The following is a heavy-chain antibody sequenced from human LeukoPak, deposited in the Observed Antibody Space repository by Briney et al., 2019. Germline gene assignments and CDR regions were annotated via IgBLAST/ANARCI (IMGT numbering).Heavy chain of an antibody. V-gene: IGHV3-43*02. J-gene: IGHJ4*02. CDR1: GFTFDDYA. D-gene: IGHD5-18*01. Sequence: GGSLRLSCAASGFTFDDYAMHWVRQAPGKGLEWVSLISGDGGSTYYADSVKGRFIISRDNSKNSQYLQMNSLRTEDTALYYCAKDILLTAMIDYWGQGTLVTVSS. CDR2: ISGDGGST. CDR3: AKDILLTAMIDY.